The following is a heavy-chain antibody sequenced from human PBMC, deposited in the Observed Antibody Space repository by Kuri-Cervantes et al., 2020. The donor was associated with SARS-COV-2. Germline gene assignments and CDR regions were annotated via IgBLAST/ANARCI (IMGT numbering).Heavy chain of an antibody. Sequence: GSLRLSCAVYGGSFSGYYWSWIRQPPGKGLEWIGEINHSGSTNYNPSLKSRVTISVDTSKNQFSLKPSSVTAADTAVYYCARDPIYDYVWGSYRDDAFDIWGQGTMVTVSS. CDR2: INHSGST. D-gene: IGHD3-16*01. CDR3: ARDPIYDYVWGSYRDDAFDI. J-gene: IGHJ3*02. CDR1: GGSFSGYY. V-gene: IGHV4-34*01.